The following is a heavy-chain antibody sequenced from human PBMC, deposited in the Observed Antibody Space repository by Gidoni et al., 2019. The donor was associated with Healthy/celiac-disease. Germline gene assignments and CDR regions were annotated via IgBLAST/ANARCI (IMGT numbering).Heavy chain of an antibody. V-gene: IGHV1-18*01. CDR1: GYTFTSSG. D-gene: IGHD3-9*01. Sequence: QVQLVQSGAEVKKPGASVKVSCKASGYTFTSSGISWVRQAPGQGLEWMGWNSAYNGNTNYAQKLQGRVTMTTDTSTSTAYMELRSLRSDDTAVYYCARAGGDLSTLLSWLLIDYWGQGTLVTVSS. CDR2: NSAYNGNT. J-gene: IGHJ4*02. CDR3: ARAGGDLSTLLSWLLIDY.